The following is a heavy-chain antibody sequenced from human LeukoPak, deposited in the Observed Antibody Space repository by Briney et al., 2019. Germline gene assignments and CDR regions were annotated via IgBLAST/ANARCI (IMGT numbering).Heavy chain of an antibody. V-gene: IGHV3-30*18. D-gene: IGHD2-2*01. CDR3: AKDLDCASTSCYHTLFDY. CDR2: ISFDGSKK. Sequence: GRSLRLSCAASGLTFNSYGMHWVRQAPGKGLEWVAVISFDGSKKYYADSVKGRFTVSRDTSKNTLYLQMSGLRAEDTAVYYCAKDLDCASTSCYHTLFDYWGQGTLVTVSS. J-gene: IGHJ4*02. CDR1: GLTFNSYG.